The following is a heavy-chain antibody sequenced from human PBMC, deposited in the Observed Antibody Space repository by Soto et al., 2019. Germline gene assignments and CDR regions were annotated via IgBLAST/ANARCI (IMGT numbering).Heavy chain of an antibody. CDR2: IIPIFGTA. CDR1: GGTFSSYA. D-gene: IGHD1-1*01. CDR3: ARDLRTTLGGMDV. Sequence: WASVKVSCKASGGTFSSYAISWVRQAPGQGLEWMGGIIPIFGTANYAQKFQGRVTITADESTSTAYMELSSLRSEDAAVYYCARDLRTTLGGMDVWGQGTTVTVSS. J-gene: IGHJ6*02. V-gene: IGHV1-69*13.